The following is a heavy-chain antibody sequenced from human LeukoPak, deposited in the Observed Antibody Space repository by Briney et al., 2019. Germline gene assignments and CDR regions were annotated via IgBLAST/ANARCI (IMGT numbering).Heavy chain of an antibody. CDR2: IKQDGSEK. CDR1: GFTFSSYW. Sequence: GGSLRLSCAASGFTFSSYWMSWVRQAPGKGLEWVANIKQDGSEKYYVDSVKGRFTISRDNAKNSLHLQINSLRAEDTAVYYCARLTGYYDSSGYLDYWGQGTLVTVSS. CDR3: ARLTGYYDSSGYLDY. J-gene: IGHJ4*02. D-gene: IGHD3-22*01. V-gene: IGHV3-7*01.